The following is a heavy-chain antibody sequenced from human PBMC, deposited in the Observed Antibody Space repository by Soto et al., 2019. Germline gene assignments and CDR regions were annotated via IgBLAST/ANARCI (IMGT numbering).Heavy chain of an antibody. Sequence: PGGSLRLSCTASGFTFGDFALSWVRQAPGKGLEWVGFIRSNTYGGTTEYAASVKGRFSISRDDSKSIAYLQMNSLKTEDTALYYCTRYQSVGASFGVYSDYWGPGTLVTVSS. J-gene: IGHJ4*02. CDR3: TRYQSVGASFGVYSDY. V-gene: IGHV3-49*04. CDR1: GFTFGDFA. CDR2: IRSNTYGGTT. D-gene: IGHD1-26*01.